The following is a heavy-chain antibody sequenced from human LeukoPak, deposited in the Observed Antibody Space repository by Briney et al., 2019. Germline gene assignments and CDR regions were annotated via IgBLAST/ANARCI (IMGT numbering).Heavy chain of an antibody. V-gene: IGHV6-1*01. J-gene: IGHJ4*02. CDR3: ARGWEPYSSSLDY. CDR2: TYFRSQWYN. D-gene: IGHD6-13*01. Sequence: SQTLSLTCAISGDSVSSNSAAWNWIRQSPSRGLEWLGRTYFRSQWYNDYAVSVKGRITINPDTSKNQFSLQLNSVTPEDTAVYYCARGWEPYSSSLDYWGQGTLVTVSS. CDR1: GDSVSSNSAA.